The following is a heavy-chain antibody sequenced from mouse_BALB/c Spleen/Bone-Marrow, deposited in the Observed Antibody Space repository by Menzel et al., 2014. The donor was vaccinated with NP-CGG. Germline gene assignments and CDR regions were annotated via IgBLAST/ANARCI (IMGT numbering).Heavy chain of an antibody. CDR2: IDPENGNT. V-gene: IGHV14-1*02. CDR3: ARSTTATDYAMDY. D-gene: IGHD1-2*01. J-gene: IGHJ4*01. CDR1: GFNIKDYY. Sequence: EVQLQQSGAELVRPGALVKLSCEASGFNIKDYYMHWVKQRPEQGLEWIGWIDPENGNTIYDPKFQGKASITADTSSNTAYLQLSSLTSEDTAVYYCARSTTATDYAMDYWGQGTSVTVSS.